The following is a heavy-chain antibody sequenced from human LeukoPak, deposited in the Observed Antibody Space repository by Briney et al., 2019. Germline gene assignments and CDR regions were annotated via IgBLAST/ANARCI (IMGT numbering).Heavy chain of an antibody. CDR1: GLTFDDYA. Sequence: SLRLSCAASGLTFDDYAMHWVRQAPGKGLEWVSGISWNSGSIGYADSVKGRFTISRDNAKNSLYLQMNSLRAEDTALYYCAKGSYDSSGYYYWGQGTLVTVSS. J-gene: IGHJ4*02. D-gene: IGHD3-22*01. CDR2: ISWNSGSI. CDR3: AKGSYDSSGYYY. V-gene: IGHV3-9*01.